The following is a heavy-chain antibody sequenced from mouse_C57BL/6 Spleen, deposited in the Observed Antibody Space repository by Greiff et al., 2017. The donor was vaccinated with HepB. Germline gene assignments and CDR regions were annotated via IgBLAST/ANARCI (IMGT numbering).Heavy chain of an antibody. J-gene: IGHJ4*01. CDR2: INPYNGGT. CDR1: GYTFTDYY. Sequence: VQLQQSGPVLVKPGASVKMSCKASGYTFTDYYMNWVKQSHGKSLEWIGVINPYNGGTSYNQKFKGKATLTVDKSSSTAYMELNSLTSEDSAVYYCARSDYSNYVNAMDYWGQGTSVTVSS. D-gene: IGHD2-5*01. V-gene: IGHV1-19*01. CDR3: ARSDYSNYVNAMDY.